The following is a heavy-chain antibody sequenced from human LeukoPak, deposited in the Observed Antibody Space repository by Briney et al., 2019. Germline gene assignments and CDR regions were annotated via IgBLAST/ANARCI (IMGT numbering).Heavy chain of an antibody. D-gene: IGHD3-3*01. J-gene: IGHJ4*02. V-gene: IGHV3-30-3*01. CDR2: ISYDGSNK. CDR3: AKDAPHYDFWSGYFDY. CDR1: GFTFSSYA. Sequence: PGGSLRLSCVASGFTFSSYAMSWVRQAPGKGLEWVAVISYDGSNKYYADSVKGRFTISRDNSKNTLYLQMNSLRAEDTAVYYCAKDAPHYDFWSGYFDYWGQGTLVTVSS.